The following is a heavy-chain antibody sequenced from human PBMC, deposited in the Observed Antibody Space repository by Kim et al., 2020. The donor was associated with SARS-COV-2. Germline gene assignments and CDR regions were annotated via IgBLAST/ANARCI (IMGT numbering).Heavy chain of an antibody. CDR2: IYYSGST. CDR1: GGSISSSSYY. J-gene: IGHJ4*02. CDR3: ARRLAVRLGLIDY. Sequence: SETLSLTCTVSGGSISSSSYYWGWIRQPPGKGLEWIGSIYYSGSTYYNPSLKSRVTISVDTSKNQFSLKLSSVTAADTAVYYCARRLAVRLGLIDYWGQGTLVTVSS. V-gene: IGHV4-39*01. D-gene: IGHD6-19*01.